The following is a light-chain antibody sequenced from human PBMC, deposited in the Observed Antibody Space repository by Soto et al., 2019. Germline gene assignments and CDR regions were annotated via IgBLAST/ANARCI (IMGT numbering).Light chain of an antibody. J-gene: IGKJ2*01. CDR2: AAS. V-gene: IGKV3D-15*01. Sequence: IVMTQSPATLSVSPGEGATLSCRASQSVRRDLAWYQQRPGQAPRLLIYAASTRATGIPARFSGSGSGTEFTLTITSLQSDDSAIYYCQQYNNWPPSTFGHGTNLEIK. CDR1: QSVRRD. CDR3: QQYNNWPPST.